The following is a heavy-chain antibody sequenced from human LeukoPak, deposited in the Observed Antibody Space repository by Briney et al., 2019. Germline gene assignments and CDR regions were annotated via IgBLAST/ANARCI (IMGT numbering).Heavy chain of an antibody. Sequence: SETLSLTCTVSGGSISSYYWSWIRQPPGKGLEWIGYIYYGGSTNYNPSLKSRVTISVDTSKNQFSLKLSSVTAADTAVYYCAQMVRGESIGDYWGQGTLVTVSS. CDR3: AQMVRGESIGDY. D-gene: IGHD3-10*01. CDR2: IYYGGST. V-gene: IGHV4-59*01. J-gene: IGHJ4*02. CDR1: GGSISSYY.